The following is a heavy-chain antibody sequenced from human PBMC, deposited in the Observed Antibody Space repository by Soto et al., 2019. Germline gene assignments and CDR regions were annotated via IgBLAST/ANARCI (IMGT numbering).Heavy chain of an antibody. V-gene: IGHV1-46*01. CDR3: ARDFGPRAVAGRFDY. CDR1: GYTFTSYY. CDR2: INPSGGST. D-gene: IGHD6-19*01. Sequence: ASVKVSCKASGYTFTSYYMHWVRQAPGQGLEWMGIINPSGGSTSYAQKFQGRVTMTRDTSTSTVYMELSSLRSEDTAVYYCARDFGPRAVAGRFDYWGQGPLVTVSS. J-gene: IGHJ4*02.